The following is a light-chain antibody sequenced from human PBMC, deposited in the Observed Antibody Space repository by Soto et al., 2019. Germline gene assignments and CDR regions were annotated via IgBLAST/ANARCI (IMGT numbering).Light chain of an antibody. Sequence: QSALTQPATVSGSPGQSITLSCTGTSSDVGGYDFVSWYQQYPGQVPKLTIYAVSTRPSGVSNRFSGSMSGNKAALTISGLQAEDEAVYYCNSYTSTAGLVFGGGTKLTVL. CDR1: SSDVGGYDF. CDR3: NSYTSTAGLV. V-gene: IGLV2-14*01. CDR2: AVS. J-gene: IGLJ2*01.